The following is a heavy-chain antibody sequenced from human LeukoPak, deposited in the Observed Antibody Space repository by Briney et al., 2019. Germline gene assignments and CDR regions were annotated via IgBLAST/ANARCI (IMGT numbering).Heavy chain of an antibody. CDR1: GFTFSSYW. J-gene: IGHJ4*02. D-gene: IGHD3-22*01. CDR3: ARGGKFYYDSSGYPGDY. Sequence: GGSLRLSCVASGFTFSSYWMSWVRQAPGKGLEWVANIKQDGSEKYYVDSVRGRFTISRANVKNSLYLQMNSLRAEDTAVYYCARGGKFYYDSSGYPGDYWGQGTLVTVSS. CDR2: IKQDGSEK. V-gene: IGHV3-7*01.